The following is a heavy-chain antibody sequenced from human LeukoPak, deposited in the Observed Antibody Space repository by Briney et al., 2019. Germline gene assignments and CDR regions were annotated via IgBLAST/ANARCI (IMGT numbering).Heavy chain of an antibody. J-gene: IGHJ3*02. V-gene: IGHV1-18*01. Sequence: GASVKVSCKASGYTFTSYGISWVRQAPGQGLEWMGWISAYNGNTNYAQTLQGRVTMTTDTTTSTAYMELRSLRSDDTAVYCCAREGTTGTMGAFDIWGQGTMVTVSS. CDR1: GYTFTSYG. D-gene: IGHD1-1*01. CDR3: AREGTTGTMGAFDI. CDR2: ISAYNGNT.